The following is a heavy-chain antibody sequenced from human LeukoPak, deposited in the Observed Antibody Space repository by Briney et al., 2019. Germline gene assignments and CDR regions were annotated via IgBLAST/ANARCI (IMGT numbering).Heavy chain of an antibody. CDR2: ISYIGST. Sequence: SETLSLTCTVSGGSFSSHYWSWIRQPPGKGLEWIGYISYIGSTNYNPSLKSRVTISVDTSKKQFSLKLSSVTAADTAVYYCARDPTTVTKGLDIWGQGTMVAVSS. V-gene: IGHV4-59*11. J-gene: IGHJ3*02. CDR3: ARDPTTVTKGLDI. CDR1: GGSFSSHY. D-gene: IGHD4-17*01.